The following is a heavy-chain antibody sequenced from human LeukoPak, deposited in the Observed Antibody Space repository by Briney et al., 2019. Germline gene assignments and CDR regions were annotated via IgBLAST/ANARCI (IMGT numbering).Heavy chain of an antibody. CDR2: IYTRGST. Sequence: KPSATLSLTCPVSGGSISSYYWCWIRQPAGKGLEWIRRIYTRGSTNYNPSLKSRVTMSVDTSKNQFSLKLSSVTAADTAVYYCARELGYCSSNSCSRAFDLWGQGTMVTVSS. V-gene: IGHV4-4*07. D-gene: IGHD2-2*01. CDR1: GGSISSYY. J-gene: IGHJ3*01. CDR3: ARELGYCSSNSCSRAFDL.